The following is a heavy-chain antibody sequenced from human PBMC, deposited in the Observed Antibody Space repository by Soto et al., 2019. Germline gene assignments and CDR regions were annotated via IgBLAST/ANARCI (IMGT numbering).Heavy chain of an antibody. CDR1: GYTFTGYY. J-gene: IGHJ6*03. Sequence: QVQLVQSGAEVKKPGASVKVSCKASGYTFTGYYMHWVRQAPGQGLEWMGWINPNSGGTNYAPKCQGWVTMTGDTSISTAYMERSRLRSDDTAVYYCARDRGYDYIWGSYRYPTFYYYYMDVWGKGTTVTVSS. V-gene: IGHV1-2*04. D-gene: IGHD3-16*02. CDR2: INPNSGGT. CDR3: ARDRGYDYIWGSYRYPTFYYYYMDV.